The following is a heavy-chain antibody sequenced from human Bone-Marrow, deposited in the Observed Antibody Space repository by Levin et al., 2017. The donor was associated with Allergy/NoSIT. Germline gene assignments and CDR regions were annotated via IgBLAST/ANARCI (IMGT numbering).Heavy chain of an antibody. D-gene: IGHD4-23*01. J-gene: IGHJ4*02. CDR1: GFTVSEFS. Sequence: LSLTCAASGFTVSEFSMNWVRQAPGKGLDWVSVIYSVTTGSSTYYADSVKGRVTISRDTSKNTLHLQMNNLRAEDTAIYYCVRGPGGKGFDYWGQGALVTVSS. CDR3: VRGPGGKGFDY. V-gene: IGHV3-66*01. CDR2: IYSVTTGSST.